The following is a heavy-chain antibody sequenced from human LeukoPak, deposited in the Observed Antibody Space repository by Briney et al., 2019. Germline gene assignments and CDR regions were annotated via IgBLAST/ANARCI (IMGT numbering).Heavy chain of an antibody. Sequence: PGRSLRLSCAASGFTSSSYAMHWVRQAPGKGLEWVAVISYDGSNKYYADSVKGRFTISRDNSKNTLYLQMNSLRAEDTAVYYCARDPPYSSGWPSFDYWGQETLVTVSS. CDR2: ISYDGSNK. J-gene: IGHJ4*02. D-gene: IGHD6-19*01. CDR3: ARDPPYSSGWPSFDY. V-gene: IGHV3-30*07. CDR1: GFTSSSYA.